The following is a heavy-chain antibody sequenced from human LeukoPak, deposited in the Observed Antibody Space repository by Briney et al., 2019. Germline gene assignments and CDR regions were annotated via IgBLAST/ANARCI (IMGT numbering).Heavy chain of an antibody. CDR2: INHSGST. J-gene: IGHJ4*02. D-gene: IGHD3-22*01. CDR1: GGSFSGYY. V-gene: IGHV4-34*01. Sequence: SETLSLTCAVYGGSFSGYYWSWIRQPPGKGLEWIGEINHSGSTNYNPSLKSRVTISVDKSKNQFSLKMSSVTAADTAVYYCARVSYYDSSGNRGAFDYWGQGTLVTVSS. CDR3: ARVSYYDSSGNRGAFDY.